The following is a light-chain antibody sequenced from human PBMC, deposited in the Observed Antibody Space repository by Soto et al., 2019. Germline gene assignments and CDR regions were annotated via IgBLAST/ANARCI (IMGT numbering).Light chain of an antibody. CDR2: DAS. J-gene: IGKJ5*01. V-gene: IGKV1-5*01. CDR1: LSSSNL. Sequence: DVQMTQSPSALYASVGDRVTITCRASLSSSNLLAWYQQKPGRAPKLLIYDASSLESGVPSRFSGSGSGTEFTLTIPGLQPDDFATYYCQQYNAYSGTFGQGTRLEI. CDR3: QQYNAYSGT.